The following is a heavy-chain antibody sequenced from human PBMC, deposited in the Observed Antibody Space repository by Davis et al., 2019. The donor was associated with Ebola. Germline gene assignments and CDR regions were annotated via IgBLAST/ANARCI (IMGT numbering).Heavy chain of an antibody. CDR1: GYTFTGYY. Sequence: ASVKVSCKASGYTFTGYYMHWVRQAPGQGLEWMGRINPNSGGTNYAQKFQGRVTMTRDTSISTAYMELSRLRSDDTAVYYCARFYNWNSYYYYYGMDVWGKGTTVTVSS. J-gene: IGHJ6*04. CDR3: ARFYNWNSYYYYYGMDV. D-gene: IGHD1-7*01. V-gene: IGHV1-2*06. CDR2: INPNSGGT.